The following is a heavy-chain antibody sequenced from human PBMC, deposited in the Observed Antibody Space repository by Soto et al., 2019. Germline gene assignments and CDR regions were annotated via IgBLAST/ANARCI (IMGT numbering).Heavy chain of an antibody. V-gene: IGHV1-3*01. D-gene: IGHD2-2*01. CDR2: INAGNGNT. Sequence: GASVKVSCKASGYTFTSYAMHWVRQAPGQRLEWMGWINAGNGNTKYSQKFQGRVTITRDTSGSTAYMELSSLRSEDTAVYYCARGAEYCSSTSCYRYYYYGMDVWGQGTTVTVSS. CDR3: ARGAEYCSSTSCYRYYYYGMDV. CDR1: GYTFTSYA. J-gene: IGHJ6*02.